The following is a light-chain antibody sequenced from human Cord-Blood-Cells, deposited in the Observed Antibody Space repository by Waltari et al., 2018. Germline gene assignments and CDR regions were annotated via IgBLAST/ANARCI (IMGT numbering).Light chain of an antibody. CDR3: SSYAGSNNLV. CDR1: SSDVGGYNY. Sequence: QSALTQPPSASASPGQSVTIPCTVTSSDVGGYNYVSWYQQHPGKAPKLMIYEVSKRPSGVPDRFSGSKSGNTASLTVSGLQAEDEADYYCSSYAGSNNLVFGGGTKLTVL. V-gene: IGLV2-8*01. J-gene: IGLJ3*02. CDR2: EVS.